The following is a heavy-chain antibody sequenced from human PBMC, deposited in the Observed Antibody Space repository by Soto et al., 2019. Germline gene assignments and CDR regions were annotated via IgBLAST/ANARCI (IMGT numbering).Heavy chain of an antibody. Sequence: GGSLRLSCAASGFIFSSYNMNWVRQAPGKGLEWVSYISSTSCTLYYADTVKGRFTISRDNAKNSLYLQMNSLRVEDTAFYYCARRLPAATGPGFHIWGQGTMVTVSS. CDR2: ISSTSCTL. J-gene: IGHJ3*02. CDR1: GFIFSSYN. D-gene: IGHD2-2*01. V-gene: IGHV3-48*01. CDR3: ARRLPAATGPGFHI.